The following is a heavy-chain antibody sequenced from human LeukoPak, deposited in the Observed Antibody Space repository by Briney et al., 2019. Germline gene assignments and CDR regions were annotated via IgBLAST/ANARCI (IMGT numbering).Heavy chain of an antibody. J-gene: IGHJ4*02. CDR3: ARGPRAAADDY. CDR2: ISAYNGNT. V-gene: IGHV1-18*01. CDR1: GYTFTSYG. Sequence: ASVTVSCKASGYTFTSYGISWVRQAPGQGLEWMGWISAYNGNTKYSQKFQGGVTITRDTSASTAYMELSGLTSEDTAVYYCARGPRAAADDYWGQGTLVTVSS. D-gene: IGHD6-13*01.